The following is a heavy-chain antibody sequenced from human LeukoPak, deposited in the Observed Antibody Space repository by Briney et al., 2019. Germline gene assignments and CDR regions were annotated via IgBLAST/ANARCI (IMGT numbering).Heavy chain of an antibody. D-gene: IGHD6-19*01. CDR3: ATKQWLAPPPDS. CDR2: INTDGTVT. CDR1: GFTFSKYW. J-gene: IGHJ4*02. V-gene: IGHV3-74*01. Sequence: GGSLRLSCAASGFTFSKYWMLWVRQAPGKGLESVSRINTDGTVTTYADSVKGRFTVSRDNADNTMFLQMNSVRDEDMAVYYCATKQWLAPPPDSWGQGTPVTVSS.